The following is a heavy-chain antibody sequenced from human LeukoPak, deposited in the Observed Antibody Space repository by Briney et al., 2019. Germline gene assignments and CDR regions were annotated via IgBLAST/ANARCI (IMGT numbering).Heavy chain of an antibody. CDR1: GYTFTSYG. CDR3: ARGLAFYDFWSGYSSLTNWFDP. J-gene: IGHJ5*02. V-gene: IGHV1-18*01. Sequence: ASVKVSCKASGYTFTSYGISWVRQAPGQGLEWMGWISAYNGNTNYAQKLQGRVTMTTDTSTSTAYMELRSLRSDDTAVYYCARGLAFYDFWSGYSSLTNWFDPWGQGTLVTVSS. D-gene: IGHD3-3*01. CDR2: ISAYNGNT.